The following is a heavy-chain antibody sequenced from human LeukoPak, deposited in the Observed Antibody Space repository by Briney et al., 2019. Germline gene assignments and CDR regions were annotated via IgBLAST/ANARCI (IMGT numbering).Heavy chain of an antibody. J-gene: IGHJ5*02. CDR3: ARSFYGDYRRDGWLDP. Sequence: SSETLSLTCTVSGGSISSYYWSWIRQPPGKGLEWIGYIYYSGSTNYNPSLKSRVTISVDTSKNQFSLKLSSVTAADTAVYYCARSFYGDYRRDGWLDPWGQGTLVTVSS. V-gene: IGHV4-59*01. CDR2: IYYSGST. CDR1: GGSISSYY. D-gene: IGHD4-17*01.